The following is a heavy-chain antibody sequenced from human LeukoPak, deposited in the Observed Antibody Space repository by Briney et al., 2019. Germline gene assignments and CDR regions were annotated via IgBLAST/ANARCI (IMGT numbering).Heavy chain of an antibody. J-gene: IGHJ4*02. V-gene: IGHV3-30*02. CDR2: IRYDRSNQ. Sequence: GGSLRLSCAASGFTFINYGMHWVRQAPGKGLEWVASIRYDRSNQYYADSVKGRFTISRDNSKNTVYLQMNSLRAEDTAAYYCAKVSGFYFDYWGQGTLVTVSS. D-gene: IGHD3-10*01. CDR1: GFTFINYG. CDR3: AKVSGFYFDY.